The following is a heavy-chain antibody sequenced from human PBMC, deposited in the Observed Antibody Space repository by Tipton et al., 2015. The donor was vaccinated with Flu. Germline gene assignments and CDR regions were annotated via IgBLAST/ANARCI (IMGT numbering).Heavy chain of an antibody. CDR3: AGNNYYDSSGYYYSLDY. D-gene: IGHD3-22*01. CDR1: GYSISSGYY. J-gene: IGHJ4*02. CDR2: IYHSGRT. Sequence: PSLTCTVSGYSISSGYYWGWIRQSPGKGLEWIGNIYHSGRTYYNPSLKSRVTISVDTSKNQFSLKLSSVTAADTALYYCAGNNYYDSSGYYYSLDYWGQGTLVTVSS. V-gene: IGHV4-38-2*02.